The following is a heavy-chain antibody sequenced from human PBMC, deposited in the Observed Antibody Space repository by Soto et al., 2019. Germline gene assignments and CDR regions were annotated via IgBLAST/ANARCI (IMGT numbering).Heavy chain of an antibody. CDR2: IYYSGST. Sequence: SETLSLTCTVSGGSISSYYWSWIRQPPGKGLEWIGYIYYSGSTNYNPSLKSRVTISVDTSKNQFSLKLSSVTAADTAVYYCARDRDSRGMDVWGQGTTITVSS. D-gene: IGHD3-22*01. V-gene: IGHV4-59*01. CDR3: ARDRDSRGMDV. CDR1: GGSISSYY. J-gene: IGHJ6*02.